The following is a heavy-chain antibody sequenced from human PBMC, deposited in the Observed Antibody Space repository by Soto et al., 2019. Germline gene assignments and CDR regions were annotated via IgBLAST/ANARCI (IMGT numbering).Heavy chain of an antibody. D-gene: IGHD2-2*01. V-gene: IGHV3-21*01. CDR2: ISSSSSYI. J-gene: IGHJ6*02. CDR3: ARDRTEYCSSTSCYGYGMDV. Sequence: PGGSLRLSCAASGFTFSSYSMNWVRQAPGKGLEWVSSISSSSSYIYYADSVKGRFTISRDNAKNSLYLQMNSLRAEDTAVYYCARDRTEYCSSTSCYGYGMDVWGQGTTVTVSS. CDR1: GFTFSSYS.